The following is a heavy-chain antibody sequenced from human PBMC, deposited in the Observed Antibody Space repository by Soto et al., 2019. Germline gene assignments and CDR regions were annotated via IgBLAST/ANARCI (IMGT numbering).Heavy chain of an antibody. V-gene: IGHV3-30*18. Sequence: QVQLVESGGGVVQPGRSLRLSCAVSGFTFSSYGMHWVRQGPGKGLEWVAVISYDGSNKYYADSVKGRFTISRDNSKNTLYVQMNRLRAEDTAVYYCAKDMMTFVGIGHYGMDVWGQGTTVTVSS. J-gene: IGHJ6*02. CDR1: GFTFSSYG. D-gene: IGHD3-16*01. CDR2: ISYDGSNK. CDR3: AKDMMTFVGIGHYGMDV.